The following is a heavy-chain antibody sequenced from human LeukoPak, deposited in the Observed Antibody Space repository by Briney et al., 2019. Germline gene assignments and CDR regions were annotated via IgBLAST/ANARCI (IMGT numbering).Heavy chain of an antibody. J-gene: IGHJ4*02. CDR2: IIHSGST. CDR1: GGSFSGYY. V-gene: IGHV4-34*12. CDR3: AREIVVVVAASGGYYFDY. D-gene: IGHD2-15*01. Sequence: SETLSLTCAVYGGSFSGYYWSWIRQPPGKGLEWIGEIIHSGSTNYNPSLKSRVTISVDTSKNQFSLKLSSVTAADTAVYYCAREIVVVVAASGGYYFDYWGQGTLVTVSS.